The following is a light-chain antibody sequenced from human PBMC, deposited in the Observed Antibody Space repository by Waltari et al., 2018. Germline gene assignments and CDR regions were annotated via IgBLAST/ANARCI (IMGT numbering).Light chain of an antibody. CDR1: QTISTY. V-gene: IGKV1-39*01. J-gene: IGKJ1*01. CDR3: QQSYNTPWT. Sequence: DIQMTQSPSSLSASVGDRVTITGRASQTISTYLNWYQQKPGKGPKVLIYAASSLESGVPSRFSGSGSMTDFTLTISSLQPEDSATYYCQQSYNTPWTFGQGTKVEIK. CDR2: AAS.